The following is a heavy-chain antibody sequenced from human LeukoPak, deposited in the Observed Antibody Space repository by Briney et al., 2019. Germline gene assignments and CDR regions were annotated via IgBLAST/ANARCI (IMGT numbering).Heavy chain of an antibody. CDR1: GFAFNTYA. Sequence: GGSLRLSCAASGFAFNTYAMHWVRQAPGKRLEYVSAITSNGGTTYYANSVKGRFTISRDNSKNTLYLQMGSLRAEDMAVYYCARADSSGYYYAWGQGTLVTVSS. D-gene: IGHD3-22*01. CDR3: ARADSSGYYYA. V-gene: IGHV3-64*01. J-gene: IGHJ5*02. CDR2: ITSNGGTT.